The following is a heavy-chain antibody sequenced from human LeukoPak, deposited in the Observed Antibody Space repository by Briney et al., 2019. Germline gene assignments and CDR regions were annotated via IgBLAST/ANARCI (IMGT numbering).Heavy chain of an antibody. CDR3: AHIVVVTPGGY. CDR1: GFSVSSSY. D-gene: IGHD2-21*02. Sequence: GGSLRLSCAAAGFSVSSSYMNWVRQAPGKGLEWVSIIYRDGRTFYADYVKGRFTISRDSSKNTLYLQMNSLRAEDTAVYYCAHIVVVTPGGYWGQGTLVTVSS. V-gene: IGHV3-53*03. J-gene: IGHJ4*02. CDR2: IYRDGRT.